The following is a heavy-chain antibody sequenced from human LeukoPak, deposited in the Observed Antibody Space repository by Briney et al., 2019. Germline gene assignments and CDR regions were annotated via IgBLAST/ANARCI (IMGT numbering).Heavy chain of an antibody. Sequence: ASVKVSCKASGYTFTSCGISWVRQAPGQGLEWMGWISAYNGNTNYAQKLQGRVTMTTDTSTSTAYMELRSLRSDDTAVYYCARAWIVVVPAATPPLWFDPWGQGTLVTVSS. D-gene: IGHD2-2*01. CDR3: ARAWIVVVPAATPPLWFDP. J-gene: IGHJ5*02. CDR2: ISAYNGNT. V-gene: IGHV1-18*04. CDR1: GYTFTSCG.